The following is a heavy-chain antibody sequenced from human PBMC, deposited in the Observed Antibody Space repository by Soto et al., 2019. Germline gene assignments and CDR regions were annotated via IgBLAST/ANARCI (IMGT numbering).Heavy chain of an antibody. D-gene: IGHD2-2*01. CDR3: ARVAAYCSTSSCPPRQGYFDY. V-gene: IGHV4-34*01. CDR2: INHGGST. CDR1: GGSFSGYY. Sequence: SETLSLTCAVYGGSFSGYYWSWIRQPPGKGLEWIGEINHGGSTNYNPSLKSRVTISVDTSKNQVSLKVSSVTAADTAVYYCARVAAYCSTSSCPPRQGYFDYWGRGTLVTVSS. J-gene: IGHJ4*02.